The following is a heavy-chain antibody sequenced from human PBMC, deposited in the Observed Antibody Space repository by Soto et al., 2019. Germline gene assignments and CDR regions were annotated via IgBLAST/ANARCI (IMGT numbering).Heavy chain of an antibody. CDR2: ISGSGGST. V-gene: IGHV3-23*01. Sequence: PGGSLRLSCAASGFTFSSYAKSWVRQAPGKGLEWVSAISGSGGSTYYADSVKGRFTISRDNSKNTLYLQMNSLRAEDTAVYYCAKDEMIVVATIILAAPYFDYWGQGTLVTVSS. J-gene: IGHJ4*02. CDR1: GFTFSSYA. D-gene: IGHD5-12*01. CDR3: AKDEMIVVATIILAAPYFDY.